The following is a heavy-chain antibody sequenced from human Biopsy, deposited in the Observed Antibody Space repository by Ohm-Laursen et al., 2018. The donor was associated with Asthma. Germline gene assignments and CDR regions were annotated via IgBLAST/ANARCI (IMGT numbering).Heavy chain of an antibody. CDR1: GDSVSSNSAT. V-gene: IGHV6-1*01. CDR2: TYYRSKWYN. D-gene: IGHD6-13*01. J-gene: IGHJ4*02. CDR3: ARGTGFSNSWCYLHC. Sequence: SDTLSLTCAISGDSVSSNSATWNWIRQSPSRGLEWLGRTYYRSKWYNDYAVSVKSRMTINPDTSKNHFSLQLNSVTPEDTAVYYCARGTGFSNSWCYLHCWGPGTLVTVSS.